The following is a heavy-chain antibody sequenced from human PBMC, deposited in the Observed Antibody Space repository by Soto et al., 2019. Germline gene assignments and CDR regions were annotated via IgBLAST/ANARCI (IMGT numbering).Heavy chain of an antibody. Sequence: GGSLRLSCAASGFTFSTYAMSWVHQAPGKGLEWVSAISGSGSDTYHAESVKGRFTISRDNSISMLYLQMNSLRTEDTAVYYCVHPRGYGVFDAYDFWGQGAMVTVSS. V-gene: IGHV3-23*01. J-gene: IGHJ3*01. CDR1: GFTFSTYA. D-gene: IGHD4-17*01. CDR2: ISGSGSDT. CDR3: VHPRGYGVFDAYDF.